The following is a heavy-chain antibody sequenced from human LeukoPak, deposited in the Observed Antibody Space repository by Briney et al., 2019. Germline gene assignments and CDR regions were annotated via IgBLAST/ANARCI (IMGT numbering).Heavy chain of an antibody. CDR3: ARDPGSHNSSGWYDY. V-gene: IGHV3-11*01. J-gene: IGHJ4*02. CDR1: GFTFSDYY. CDR2: ISSSGSTI. D-gene: IGHD6-19*01. Sequence: GGSLRLSCAASGFTFSDYYMSWIRQAPGKGLECISYISSSGSTIYYADSVKGRFTISSDNAKNSLYLQMNSLRAEDTAVYYCARDPGSHNSSGWYDYWGQGTLVTVSS.